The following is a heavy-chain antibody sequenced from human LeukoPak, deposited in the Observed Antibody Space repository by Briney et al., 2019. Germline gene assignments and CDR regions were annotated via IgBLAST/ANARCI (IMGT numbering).Heavy chain of an antibody. V-gene: IGHV4-39*01. CDR1: GGSISSSSYF. Sequence: SETLSLTCTVSGGSISSSSYFWGWTRQPPGKGLEWIGSIYYSGSTYYNPSLKSRVTISVDTSKNQFSLKLNSVTAADTAVYYCARRPPSAVAGKVFDYWGQGTLVTVSS. D-gene: IGHD6-19*01. J-gene: IGHJ4*02. CDR3: ARRPPSAVAGKVFDY. CDR2: IYYSGST.